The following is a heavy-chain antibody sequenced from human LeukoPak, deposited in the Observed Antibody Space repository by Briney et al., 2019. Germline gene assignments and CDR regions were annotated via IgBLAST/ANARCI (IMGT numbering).Heavy chain of an antibody. CDR3: ARDREGSSSWDY. V-gene: IGHV3-21*04. CDR1: GFTFSSYS. D-gene: IGHD6-13*01. CDR2: ISSSSNYI. J-gene: IGHJ4*02. Sequence: GGSLRLSCAASGFTFSSYSMNWVRQAPGKGLEWVSSISSSSNYIYYADSVKGRFTISRDNAKNSLNLQMNSLRAEDTGVYYCARDREGSSSWDYWGQGTLVTVSS.